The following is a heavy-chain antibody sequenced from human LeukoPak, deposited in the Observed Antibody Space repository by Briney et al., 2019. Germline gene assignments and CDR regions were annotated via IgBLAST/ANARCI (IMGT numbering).Heavy chain of an antibody. CDR1: GGSISSDTYY. CDR3: ARAPSRYYDSSGYWTFDI. D-gene: IGHD3-22*01. J-gene: IGHJ3*02. CDR2: IYSSGST. V-gene: IGHV4-61*02. Sequence: SETLSLTCSVSGGSISSDTYYWSWIRQPAGKGLEWIGRIYSSGSTTYNPSLRSRVTISVDTSKNQFSLKLSSVTAADTAVYYCARAPSRYYDSSGYWTFDIWGQGTMVTVSS.